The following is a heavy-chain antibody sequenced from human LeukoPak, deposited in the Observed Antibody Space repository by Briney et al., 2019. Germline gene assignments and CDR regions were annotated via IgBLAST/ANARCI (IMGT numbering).Heavy chain of an antibody. CDR1: GYTFTNYG. J-gene: IGHJ5*02. Sequence: ASVKVSCKASGYTFTNYGITWVRQAPGQGLEWMGWISGYQGSTKYAQNFQGRVTMTRNTSISTAYMELSSLRSEDTALYYCTRTIAATGTLYPWGQGTQVIVSS. V-gene: IGHV1-18*01. CDR2: ISGYQGST. D-gene: IGHD6-13*01. CDR3: TRTIAATGTLYP.